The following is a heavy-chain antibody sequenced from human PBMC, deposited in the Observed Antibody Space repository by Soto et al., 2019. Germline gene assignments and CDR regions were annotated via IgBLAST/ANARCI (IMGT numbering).Heavy chain of an antibody. CDR1: GFTFSSYG. J-gene: IGHJ4*02. Sequence: GSLRLSCAASGFTFSSYGMHWVRQAPGKGLEWVAVISYDGSNKYYADSVKGRFTISRDNSKNTLYLQMNSLRAEDTAVYYCANYDTSVYWGQGTLVTVSS. CDR2: ISYDGSNK. V-gene: IGHV3-30*18. D-gene: IGHD3-22*01. CDR3: ANYDTSVY.